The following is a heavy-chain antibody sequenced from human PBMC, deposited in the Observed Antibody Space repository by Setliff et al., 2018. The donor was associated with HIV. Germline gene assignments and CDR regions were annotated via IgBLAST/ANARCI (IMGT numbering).Heavy chain of an antibody. J-gene: IGHJ4*02. CDR3: ARDITYYNFWSGYYPGFDY. CDR2: ISAYNGNT. D-gene: IGHD3-3*01. CDR1: GYTFSDYD. Sequence: GASVKVSCKASGYTFSDYDVAWVRQAPGQGLEWMGWISAYNGNTNYAQKLQGRVTMTTDTSTSTAYMELRSLRPDDTAVYYCARDITYYNFWSGYYPGFDYWGQGTLVTVSS. V-gene: IGHV1-18*01.